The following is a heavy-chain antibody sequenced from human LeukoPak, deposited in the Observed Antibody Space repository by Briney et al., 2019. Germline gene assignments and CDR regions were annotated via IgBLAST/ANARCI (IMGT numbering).Heavy chain of an antibody. CDR2: INPNSGGT. V-gene: IGHV1-2*02. J-gene: IGHJ4*02. CDR3: ARARYSYGYRRWYFDY. CDR1: GYTFTGYY. D-gene: IGHD5-18*01. Sequence: ASVKVSCKASGYTFTGYYMHWVRQAPGQGLEWMGWINPNSGGTNYAQKFQGRVTMTRDTSISTAYMELSKLRSDDTAVYYCARARYSYGYRRWYFDYWGQGTLVTVSS.